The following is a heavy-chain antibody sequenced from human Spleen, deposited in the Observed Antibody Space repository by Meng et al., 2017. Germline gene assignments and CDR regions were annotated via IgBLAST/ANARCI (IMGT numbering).Heavy chain of an antibody. CDR2: IIPIFGTA. V-gene: IGHV1-69*05. CDR1: GGTFSSYS. Sequence: SVKVSCKASGGTFSSYSISWVRQAPGQGLEWMGGIIPIFGTANYAQKFQGRVTITTDESTSTAYMELSSLRSEDTAVYYCARDGITLVRGEGMDVWGQGTTVTVSS. D-gene: IGHD3-10*01. CDR3: ARDGITLVRGEGMDV. J-gene: IGHJ6*02.